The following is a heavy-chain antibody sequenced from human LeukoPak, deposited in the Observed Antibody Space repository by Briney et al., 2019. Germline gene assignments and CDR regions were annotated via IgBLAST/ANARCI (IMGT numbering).Heavy chain of an antibody. CDR3: ARVSGSGGAFDY. V-gene: IGHV1-2*06. Sequence: ASVKVSCKASGYTFTGYYMHWVRQAPGQGLEWMGRINPNSGGTNYAQKFQGRVTMTRDTSISTAYMELIRLRSDDTAVYYCARVSGSGGAFDYWGQGTLVTVSS. CDR1: GYTFTGYY. J-gene: IGHJ4*02. CDR2: INPNSGGT. D-gene: IGHD6-19*01.